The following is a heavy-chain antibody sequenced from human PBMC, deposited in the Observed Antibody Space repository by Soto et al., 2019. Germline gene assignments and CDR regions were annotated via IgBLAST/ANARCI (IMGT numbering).Heavy chain of an antibody. J-gene: IGHJ4*02. V-gene: IGHV3-30*18. Sequence: QVQLVESGGGVVQPGRSLRLSCAASGFTFSSYGMHWVRQAPGKGLEWVAVISYDGSNKYYADSVKGGFTISRDNSKNTLCLQMNSPRAEDTAVYYCAKSELYSGYLDYWGQGTLVTVSS. CDR2: ISYDGSNK. CDR1: GFTFSSYG. CDR3: AKSELYSGYLDY. D-gene: IGHD1-26*01.